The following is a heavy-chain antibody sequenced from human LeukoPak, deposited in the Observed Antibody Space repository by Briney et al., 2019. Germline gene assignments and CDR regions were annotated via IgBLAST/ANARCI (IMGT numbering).Heavy chain of an antibody. Sequence: SETLSLTCTVSGGSISSSSYYWGWIRQPPGKGLEWIGSIYYSGSTYYNPSLKSRVTISVDTSKNQFSLKLSSVTAADTAVYYCARHSTPPPGDSYGYLVGSFDPWGQGTLVTVSS. CDR3: ARHSTPPPGDSYGYLVGSFDP. J-gene: IGHJ5*02. D-gene: IGHD5-18*01. CDR1: GGSISSSSYY. V-gene: IGHV4-39*01. CDR2: IYYSGST.